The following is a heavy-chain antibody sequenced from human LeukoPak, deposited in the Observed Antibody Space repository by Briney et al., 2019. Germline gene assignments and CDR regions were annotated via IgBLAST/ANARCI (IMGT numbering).Heavy chain of an antibody. CDR1: GGTFSSYA. Sequence: SVKVSRKASGGTFSSYAISWVRQAPGQGLEWMGRIIPIFGTANYAQKFQGRVTITTDESTSTAYMELSSLRSEDTAVYYCARDLDHYYGSGSYYNDPSGFDYWGQGTLVTVSS. V-gene: IGHV1-69*05. D-gene: IGHD3-10*01. CDR3: ARDLDHYYGSGSYYNDPSGFDY. J-gene: IGHJ4*02. CDR2: IIPIFGTA.